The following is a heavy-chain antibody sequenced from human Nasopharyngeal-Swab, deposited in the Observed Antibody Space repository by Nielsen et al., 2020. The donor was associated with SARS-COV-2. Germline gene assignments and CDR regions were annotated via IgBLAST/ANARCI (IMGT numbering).Heavy chain of an antibody. V-gene: IGHV4-39*07. J-gene: IGHJ4*02. CDR2: VSYSGTA. CDR3: ARDESGDYLGLPFDY. D-gene: IGHD4-17*01. CDR1: GASISSRNNY. Sequence: SETLSLTCVVSGASISSRNNYWGWIRQSPQKGLEWIGTVSYSGTANYNPSLNSRVTISVDTSKNQFSLKLISVTAADTAVYYCARDESGDYLGLPFDYWGQGTLVTVSS.